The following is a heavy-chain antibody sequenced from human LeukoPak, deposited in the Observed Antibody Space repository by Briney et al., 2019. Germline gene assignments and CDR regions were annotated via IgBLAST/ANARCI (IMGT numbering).Heavy chain of an antibody. V-gene: IGHV3-53*01. CDR3: ARAKGSYSFDY. D-gene: IGHD3-10*01. CDR1: GFTVSSNY. Sequence: GGSLRLSCAASGFTVSSNYMSWVRQAPGKGLEWVSVIYSGGSTYYADSVKGRFTISRDNSKNTLYLQMNSLRAEDTAVYHCARAKGSYSFDYWGQGTLVTVSS. CDR2: IYSGGST. J-gene: IGHJ4*02.